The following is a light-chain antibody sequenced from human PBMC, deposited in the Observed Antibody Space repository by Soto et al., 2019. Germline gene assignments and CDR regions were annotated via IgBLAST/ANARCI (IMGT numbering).Light chain of an antibody. CDR2: DAS. CDR1: QSVNNF. CDR3: QQRSDWPYT. V-gene: IGKV3-11*01. J-gene: IGKJ2*01. Sequence: EIILTQSPATLSLSPGERATLSCRASQSVNNFLVWYQQKPGQPPRHLIYDASNRATGIPARFSGSGSGTDFTLTISSLEPEDFAVYYCQQRSDWPYTFGQGTKLEIK.